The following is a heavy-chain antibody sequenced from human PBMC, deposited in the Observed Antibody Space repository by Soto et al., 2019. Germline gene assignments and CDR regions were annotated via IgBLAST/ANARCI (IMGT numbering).Heavy chain of an antibody. Sequence: SVKVSCKASGGTFSSYAISWVRQAPGQGLEWMGGIIPIFGTANYAQRFQGRVTITADESTSTAYMELSSLRSEDTAVYYCARVNAMVKGRPTYFDYWGQGTLVTVSS. CDR3: ARVNAMVKGRPTYFDY. V-gene: IGHV1-69*13. CDR2: IIPIFGTA. D-gene: IGHD5-18*01. J-gene: IGHJ4*02. CDR1: GGTFSSYA.